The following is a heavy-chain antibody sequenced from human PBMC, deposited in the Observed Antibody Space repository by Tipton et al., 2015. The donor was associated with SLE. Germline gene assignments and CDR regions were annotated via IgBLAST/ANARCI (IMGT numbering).Heavy chain of an antibody. J-gene: IGHJ6*02. V-gene: IGHV4-4*07. CDR3: ARDLWDPYGSGSIHYYGMDV. D-gene: IGHD3-10*01. CDR1: GGSISGYY. CDR2: IYSSGYT. Sequence: TLSLTCTVSGGSISGYYWSWIRQPAGKGLEWIGRIYSSGYTNYNPSLKSRVTMSVDTSKNQFSLKVSSVTAADTAVYYCARDLWDPYGSGSIHYYGMDVWGQGP.